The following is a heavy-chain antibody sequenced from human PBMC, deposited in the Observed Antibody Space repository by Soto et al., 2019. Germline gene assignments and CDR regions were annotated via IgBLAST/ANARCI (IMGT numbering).Heavy chain of an antibody. J-gene: IGHJ4*02. CDR2: IYWVDDK. CDR1: GFSLTTSGEG. Sequence: QITLNESGPTQVKPRQTLTLTCTFSGFSLTTSGEGVGWIRQSPGKAPEWLALIYWVDDKRYSPSLKSRLTITKDTSKNQAVLPMADLDPADTATYYCAHRVLRTVFGLVTTTAIYFDFWGQGTPVAVSS. D-gene: IGHD3-3*01. V-gene: IGHV2-5*02. CDR3: AHRVLRTVFGLVTTTAIYFDF.